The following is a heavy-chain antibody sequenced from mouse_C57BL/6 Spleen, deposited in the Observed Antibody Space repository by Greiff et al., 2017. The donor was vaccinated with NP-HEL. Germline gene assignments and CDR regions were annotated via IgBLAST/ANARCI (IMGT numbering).Heavy chain of an antibody. CDR3: ARFTTGLYFDY. V-gene: IGHV1-42*01. D-gene: IGHD1-1*01. J-gene: IGHJ2*01. Sequence: VQLKQSGPELVKPGASVKISCKASGYSFTGYYMNWVKQSPEKSLEWIGEINPSTGGTTYNQKFKAKATLTVDKSSSTAYMQLKSLTSEDSAVYYCARFTTGLYFDYWGQGTTLTVSS. CDR2: INPSTGGT. CDR1: GYSFTGYY.